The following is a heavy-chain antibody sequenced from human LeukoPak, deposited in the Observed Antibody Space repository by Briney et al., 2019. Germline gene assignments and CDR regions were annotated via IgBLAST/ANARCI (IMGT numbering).Heavy chain of an antibody. V-gene: IGHV4-38-2*02. J-gene: IGHJ6*03. CDR2: IYHSGST. Sequence: SETLSLTCTVSGYSISSGYYWGWIRQPPGKGLEWIGSIYHSGSTYYNPSLKSRVTISVDTSKPQFSLKLSSVTAADTAVYYCARGGYSYGFYYYYYMDVWGKGTTVTVSS. D-gene: IGHD5-18*01. CDR3: ARGGYSYGFYYYYYMDV. CDR1: GYSISSGYY.